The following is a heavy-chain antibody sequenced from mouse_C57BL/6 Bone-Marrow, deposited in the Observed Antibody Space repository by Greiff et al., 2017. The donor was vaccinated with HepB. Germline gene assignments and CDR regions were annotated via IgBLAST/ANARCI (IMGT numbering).Heavy chain of an antibody. Sequence: QVQLQQSGAELARPGASVKLSCKASGYTFTSYGISWVKQRTGQGLEWIGEIYPRSGNTYYNEKFKGKATLTADKSSSTAYMELRSLTSEDSAVYFCARKGFTTVVAPYAMDYWGQGTSVTVSS. CDR2: IYPRSGNT. J-gene: IGHJ4*01. D-gene: IGHD1-1*01. CDR1: GYTFTSYG. V-gene: IGHV1-81*01. CDR3: ARKGFTTVVAPYAMDY.